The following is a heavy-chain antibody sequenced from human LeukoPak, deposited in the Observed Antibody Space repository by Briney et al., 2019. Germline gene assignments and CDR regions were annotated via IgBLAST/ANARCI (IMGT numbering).Heavy chain of an antibody. D-gene: IGHD3-10*01. V-gene: IGHV1-69*13. CDR1: GGTFSSYT. J-gene: IGHJ4*02. CDR2: IMLVFDTG. CDR3: ARTRYYYNSRSYGAPYYFDY. Sequence: SVKVSCKASGGTFSSYTISWVRQAPGQGLEWMGGIMLVFDTGNYAQRFQGRVTITADESTNTAYMDLSSLRSEDTAVYYCARTRYYYNSRSYGAPYYFDYWGQGTLVTVSS.